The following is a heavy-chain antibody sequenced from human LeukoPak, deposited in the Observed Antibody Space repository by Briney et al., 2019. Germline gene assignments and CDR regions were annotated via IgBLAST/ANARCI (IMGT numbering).Heavy chain of an antibody. CDR3: ARSYITFGGVIASYYFDY. J-gene: IGHJ4*02. D-gene: IGHD3-16*02. Sequence: SETLSLTCTVSGGSISSYYWSWIRQPPGKGLEWIGYIYYSGSTNYNPSLKSRVTISVDTSKNQFSLKLSSVTAADTAVYYCARSYITFGGVIASYYFDYWGQGTLVTVSS. CDR2: IYYSGST. V-gene: IGHV4-59*08. CDR1: GGSISSYY.